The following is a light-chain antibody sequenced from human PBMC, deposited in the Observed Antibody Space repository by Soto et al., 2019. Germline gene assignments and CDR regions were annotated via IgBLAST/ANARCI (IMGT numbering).Light chain of an antibody. CDR2: LNSDVSH. CDR1: SGHSNYV. Sequence: QPVLTQSPSASASLGASVKLTCTLSSGHSNYVIAWHQQQPEKGPRYLMKLNSDVSHSKGDEIPDRFSGSSSGAERYLTISSLLSEDEADYYCQTWDTGIRVFGGGTKLTVL. CDR3: QTWDTGIRV. J-gene: IGLJ2*01. V-gene: IGLV4-69*01.